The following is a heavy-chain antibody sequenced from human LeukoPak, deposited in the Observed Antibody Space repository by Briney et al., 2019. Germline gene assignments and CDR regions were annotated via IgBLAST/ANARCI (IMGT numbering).Heavy chain of an antibody. D-gene: IGHD1-26*01. Sequence: RSSETLSLTCTVSGGSISSYYWSWIRQPPGKGLEWIGYIYYSGSTSYNPSLKSRVTISVDTSKKQLSLKLSSVTAADTAFYYCARYIVSYPHDAFDIWGQGTMVTVSS. CDR1: GGSISSYY. J-gene: IGHJ3*02. V-gene: IGHV4-59*01. CDR2: IYYSGST. CDR3: ARYIVSYPHDAFDI.